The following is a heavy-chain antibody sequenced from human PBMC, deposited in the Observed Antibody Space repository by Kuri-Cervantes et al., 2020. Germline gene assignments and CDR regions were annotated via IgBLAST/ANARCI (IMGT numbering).Heavy chain of an antibody. Sequence: ASVKVSCKASGYTFTSYYMHWVRQVPGQGLEWMGIINPSGGSTSYAQKFQGRVTMTRDTSTSTVYMELSSLRSEDTAVYYCAREIVEYSSSPGVYYYGMDVWGQGTTVTVSS. CDR3: AREIVEYSSSPGVYYYGMDV. D-gene: IGHD6-6*01. CDR1: GYTFTSYY. V-gene: IGHV1-46*01. J-gene: IGHJ6*02. CDR2: INPSGGST.